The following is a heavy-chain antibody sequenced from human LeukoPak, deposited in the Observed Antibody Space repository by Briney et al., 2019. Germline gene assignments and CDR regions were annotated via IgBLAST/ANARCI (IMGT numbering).Heavy chain of an antibody. CDR2: IIPILGIA. Sequence: SVKLSCKSSGGTFSSYTISWVRQAPGQRLEWVGSIIPILGIANYAQKFQGRVTITADKSTSTAYMELSSLRSEDTAVYYCARGIDSSGVDYWGQGTLVTVSS. J-gene: IGHJ4*02. V-gene: IGHV1-69*02. CDR3: ARGIDSSGVDY. D-gene: IGHD6-19*01. CDR1: GGTFSSYT.